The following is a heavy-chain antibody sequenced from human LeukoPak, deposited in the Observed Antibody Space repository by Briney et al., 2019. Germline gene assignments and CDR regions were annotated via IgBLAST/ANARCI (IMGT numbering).Heavy chain of an antibody. Sequence: SETLSLTCTVSGGSISSYYWSWIRQPPGKGLEWIGYIYYSGSTNYNPSLKSRVTISVDTSKNQFSLKLSSVTAADKAVYYCARGPSRWGQGTLVTVSS. V-gene: IGHV4-59*01. CDR2: IYYSGST. CDR1: GGSISSYY. J-gene: IGHJ4*02. CDR3: ARGPSR.